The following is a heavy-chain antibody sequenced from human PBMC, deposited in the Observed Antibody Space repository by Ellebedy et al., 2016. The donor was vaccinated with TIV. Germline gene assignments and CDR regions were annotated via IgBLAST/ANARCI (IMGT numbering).Heavy chain of an antibody. V-gene: IGHV4-59*08. D-gene: IGHD1-1*01. CDR2: IYYSGST. CDR1: GGSISSYY. CDR3: ARHPWNDEGWLGP. Sequence: SETLSLTXSVSGGSISSYYWSWIRQSPGKGLEWIGHIYYSGSTSYNPSLESRVTLSVDTSKNQFSLKLTSVSAADTAVYYCARHPWNDEGWLGPWGQGTLVTVSS. J-gene: IGHJ5*02.